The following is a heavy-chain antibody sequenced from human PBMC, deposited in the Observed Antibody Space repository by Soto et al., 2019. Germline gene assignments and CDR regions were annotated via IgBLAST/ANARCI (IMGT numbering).Heavy chain of an antibody. CDR3: AMVDVYVTPSPQDV. D-gene: IGHD3-16*01. CDR1: GYTFTRYG. V-gene: IGHV1-18*01. Sequence: QVQLVQSGAEVKNPGASVKVSCKASGYTFTRYGIGWARQAPGQGLEWMGWINTYNGNTNYAQNVQGRVTLTTDTSTSTAYMELSSLRSNDTAIHYCAMVDVYVTPSPQDVWGQGTTVIVSS. J-gene: IGHJ6*02. CDR2: INTYNGNT.